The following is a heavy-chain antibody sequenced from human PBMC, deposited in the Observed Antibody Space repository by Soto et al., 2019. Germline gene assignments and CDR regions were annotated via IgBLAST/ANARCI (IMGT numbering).Heavy chain of an antibody. V-gene: IGHV3-15*07. CDR1: GFSFINAW. Sequence: EVHLVESGGGLVKPGGSLRLSCAASGFSFINAWMNWVRQAPGKGLEWVGRIKSNSDGGTTDYAAPVKGRFIISRDDSKDTPYLQMNSLIIEDTAVYYCTTAKRGDYYDTSGYFIDYWGQGTLITVSS. CDR3: TTAKRGDYYDTSGYFIDY. CDR2: IKSNSDGGTT. J-gene: IGHJ4*02. D-gene: IGHD3-22*01.